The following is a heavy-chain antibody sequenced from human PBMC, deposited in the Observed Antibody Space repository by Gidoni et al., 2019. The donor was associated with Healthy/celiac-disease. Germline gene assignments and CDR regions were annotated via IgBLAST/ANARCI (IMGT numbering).Heavy chain of an antibody. CDR2: IYHSGSH. D-gene: IGHD3-3*01. V-gene: IGHV4-30-2*01. J-gene: IGHJ5*02. CDR1: VGSISSGDYS. CDR3: ARGPYYDFWSGPPRGGFDP. Sequence: QLQLQESGSGLVKPSQTLSLTCAVFVGSISSGDYSRSWIRQPPGKGLELIGYIYHSGSHYYNPSLKSRVTISLDRSKNQFSLKLSSVTAADTAVYYCARGPYYDFWSGPPRGGFDPWGQGTLVTVSS.